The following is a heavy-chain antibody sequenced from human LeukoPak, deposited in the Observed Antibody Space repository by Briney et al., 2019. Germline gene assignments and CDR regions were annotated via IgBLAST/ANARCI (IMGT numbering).Heavy chain of an antibody. V-gene: IGHV3-48*02. Sequence: GGSLRLSCAASGFTFSSYSMNWVRQAPGKGLEWVSYISSSSTIYYADSVKGRFTISRDNAKNSLYLQMNSLRDEDTAVYYCARDLAVAGYYFDYWGQGTLVTVSS. CDR1: GFTFSSYS. CDR3: ARDLAVAGYYFDY. J-gene: IGHJ4*02. CDR2: ISSSSTI. D-gene: IGHD6-19*01.